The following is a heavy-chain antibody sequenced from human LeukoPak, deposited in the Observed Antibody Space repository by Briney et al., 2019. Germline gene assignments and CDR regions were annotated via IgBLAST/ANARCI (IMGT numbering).Heavy chain of an antibody. CDR2: ISGSGGST. D-gene: IGHD3-3*01. V-gene: IGHV3-23*01. CDR1: GFTFSSYG. J-gene: IGHJ6*03. CDR3: AKATSFWSGYSYYYYYMDV. Sequence: GGSLRLSCAASGFTFSSYGMSWVRQAPGKGLEWVSAISGSGGSTYYADSVKGRFTISRDNSKNTLYLQMNSLRAEDTAVYYCAKATSFWSGYSYYYYYMDVWGKGTTVTVSS.